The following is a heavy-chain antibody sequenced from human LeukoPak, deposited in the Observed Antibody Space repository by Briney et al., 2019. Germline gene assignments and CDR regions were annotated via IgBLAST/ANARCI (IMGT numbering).Heavy chain of an antibody. D-gene: IGHD2-8*01. V-gene: IGHV3-11*01. CDR3: ARERGYCTNGVCYYREIDY. CDR1: GFTFSDSY. Sequence: GGSLGLSCAASGFTFSDSYMSWIRQAPGKGLEWVSYISSSGYSIYYADSVKGRFTISRDNAKNSLYLQMNSLRAEDTAVYYCARERGYCTNGVCYYREIDYWGQGTLVTVSS. J-gene: IGHJ4*02. CDR2: ISSSGYSI.